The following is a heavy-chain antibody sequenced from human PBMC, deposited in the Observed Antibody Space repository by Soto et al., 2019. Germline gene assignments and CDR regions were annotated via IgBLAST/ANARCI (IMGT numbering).Heavy chain of an antibody. CDR3: ARLVVVPPVANA. CDR1: GGSINTNNYY. CDR2: VFYNGTT. D-gene: IGHD2-15*01. Sequence: SETLSLTCTVSGGSINTNNYYWGWVRQPPGKGLEWIGSVFYNGTTYYSPSLKSRVTISLAPSRTQFSLKLESVTAADTAVYFCARLVVVPPVANAWGQGTLVTVPQ. V-gene: IGHV4-39*01. J-gene: IGHJ5*02.